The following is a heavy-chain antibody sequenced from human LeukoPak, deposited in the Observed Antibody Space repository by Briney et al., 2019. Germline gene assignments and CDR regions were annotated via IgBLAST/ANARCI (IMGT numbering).Heavy chain of an antibody. CDR3: AKVLSGSQDY. CDR2: IGGGGEST. D-gene: IGHD1-26*01. CDR1: GFTFSSYA. V-gene: IGHV3-23*01. J-gene: IGHJ4*02. Sequence: GGALRLSCAASGFTFSSYAMSWVRQAPGKGLEWVSTIGGGGESTYYADSVKGRFTISRDNSKNTVYLQMNSLRAEDTAVYYCAKVLSGSQDYWGQGTLVTVSS.